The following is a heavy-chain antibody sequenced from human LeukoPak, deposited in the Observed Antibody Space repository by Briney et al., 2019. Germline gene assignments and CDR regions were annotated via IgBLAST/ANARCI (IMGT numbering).Heavy chain of an antibody. CDR2: IKQDGSEK. J-gene: IGHJ4*02. Sequence: GGSLRLSCAASGSTFSNYWLTWVRQASGQGLEWVANIKQDGSEKHYVDSVKGRFTISRDNAKNSLYLQMNSLRAEDTAVYYCARDRQIAYWGQGTLVTVSS. CDR3: ARDRQIAY. CDR1: GSTFSNYW. V-gene: IGHV3-7*01.